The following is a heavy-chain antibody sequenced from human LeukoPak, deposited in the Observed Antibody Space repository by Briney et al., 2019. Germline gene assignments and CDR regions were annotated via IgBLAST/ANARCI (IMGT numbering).Heavy chain of an antibody. V-gene: IGHV1-18*01. Sequence: GASVKVSCKASGYTFTSYGISWVRQAPGQGLEWMGWISAYNGNTNYAQKLQGRVTMTTDTSTSTAYMELRSLRSDDTAAYYCARVEYYSNYKGSYYFDYWGQGTLVTVSS. CDR1: GYTFTSYG. CDR2: ISAYNGNT. J-gene: IGHJ4*02. D-gene: IGHD4-11*01. CDR3: ARVEYYSNYKGSYYFDY.